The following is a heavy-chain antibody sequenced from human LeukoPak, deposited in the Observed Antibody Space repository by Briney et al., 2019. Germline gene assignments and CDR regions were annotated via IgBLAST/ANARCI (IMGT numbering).Heavy chain of an antibody. CDR1: GFIFSTYE. V-gene: IGHV3-48*03. CDR2: ISNSGSVI. D-gene: IGHD2-21*02. CDR3: AKAGGDYYYYYYMDV. Sequence: PGGSLRLSCAASGFIFSTYEINWVRQAPGKGLEWISYISNSGSVIYYADSVKGRFTISRDNSKNTLYLQMNSLRAEDTAVYYCAKAGGDYYYYYYMDVWGKGTTVTVSS. J-gene: IGHJ6*03.